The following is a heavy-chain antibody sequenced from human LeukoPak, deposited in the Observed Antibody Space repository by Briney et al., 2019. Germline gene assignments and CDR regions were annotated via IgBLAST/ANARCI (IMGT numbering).Heavy chain of an antibody. D-gene: IGHD3-16*02. J-gene: IGHJ4*02. CDR1: GGSFSGYY. CDR2: INHSGST. V-gene: IGHV4-34*01. CDR3: ARGDIMITFGGVIVAYDY. Sequence: PSETLSLTCAVYGGSFSGYYWSWIRQPPGKGLEWIGEINHSGSTNYNPSLKSRVTISVDTSKNQFSLKLSSVTAADTAVYYCARGDIMITFGGVIVAYDYWGQGTLVTVSS.